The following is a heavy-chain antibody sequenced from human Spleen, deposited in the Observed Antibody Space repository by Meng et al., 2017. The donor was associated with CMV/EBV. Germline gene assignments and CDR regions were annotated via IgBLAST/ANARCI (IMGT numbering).Heavy chain of an antibody. D-gene: IGHD3-10*01. Sequence: GGSLRLSCAASGFTFDDYAMHWVRQAPGKGLEWVSGISWNSGSIGYADSVKGRFTISRDNADNSLYLQMNSLRGEDTAVYYCARGVMVRGVLHLCHFDHWGQGTLVTVSS. J-gene: IGHJ4*02. V-gene: IGHV3-9*01. CDR2: ISWNSGSI. CDR1: GFTFDDYA. CDR3: ARGVMVRGVLHLCHFDH.